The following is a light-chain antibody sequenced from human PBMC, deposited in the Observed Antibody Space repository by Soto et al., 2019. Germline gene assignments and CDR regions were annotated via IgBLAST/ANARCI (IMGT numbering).Light chain of an antibody. J-gene: IGKJ1*01. CDR1: QGIRSA. V-gene: IGKV1-6*01. Sequence: AIQLTQSPSSLSASVGDRVTITCRASQGIRSALGWYQQKAGKVPKLLIYAASTFQSGVPSRFSGSRFGTDFALTINSLQPEDFATYYCLLDYAYFWTFSQGTKVEVK. CDR3: LLDYAYFWT. CDR2: AAS.